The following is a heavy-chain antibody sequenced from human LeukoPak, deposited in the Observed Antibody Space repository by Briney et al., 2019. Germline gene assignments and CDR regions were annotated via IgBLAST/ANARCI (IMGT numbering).Heavy chain of an antibody. CDR2: IIPILGIA. CDR3: ARGEGPVKQWLAYYYYGMDV. V-gene: IGHV1-69*04. J-gene: IGHJ6*02. Sequence: GASVKFSCKASGGTFSSYAISWVRQAPGQGLEWMGRIIPILGIANYAQKFQGRVTITADKSTSTAYMELSSLRSEDTAVYYCARGEGPVKQWLAYYYYGMDVWGQGTTVTVSS. D-gene: IGHD6-19*01. CDR1: GGTFSSYA.